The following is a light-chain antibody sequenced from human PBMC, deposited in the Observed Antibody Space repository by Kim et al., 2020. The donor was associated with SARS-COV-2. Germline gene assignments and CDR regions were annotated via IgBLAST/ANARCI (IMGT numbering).Light chain of an antibody. J-gene: IGLJ2*01. CDR3: QVWDNSLGV. CDR1: NLEFKY. V-gene: IGLV3-1*01. CDR2: QDN. Sequence: SVSPGETANFNCTGDNLEFKYVCWYQRRPGHSPLLVLYQDNKRPSGIPERFSGSNSGNTATLTISGTQAMDEADYYCQVWDNSLGVFGAGTQLTVL.